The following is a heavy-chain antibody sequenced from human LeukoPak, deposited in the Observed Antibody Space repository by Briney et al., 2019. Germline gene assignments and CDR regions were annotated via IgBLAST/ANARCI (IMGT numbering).Heavy chain of an antibody. CDR1: GYTFTSYD. CDR3: ARETHPPEKRSQTSFDP. J-gene: IGHJ5*02. D-gene: IGHD2-15*01. CDR2: MNPNSGNT. Sequence: GASVKVSCKASGYTFTSYDINWVRQATGQGLEWMGWMNPNSGNTGYAQKFQGRVTMTRNTSISTAYMELSSLRSEDTAVYYCARETHPPEKRSQTSFDPWGQGTLVTVSS. V-gene: IGHV1-8*01.